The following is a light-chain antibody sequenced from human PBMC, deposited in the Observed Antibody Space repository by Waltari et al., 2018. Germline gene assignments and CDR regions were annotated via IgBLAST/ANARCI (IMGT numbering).Light chain of an antibody. Sequence: QLMLTQSPSASASLGASVRLTCTLSSGHSSYPIAWHQQQPEKGPRYLMKVNSDGSHLKGDGIPDRFSGSSSGAERYLTISSLQSEDEADCYCQTGGFGIWVFGGGTKLTVL. J-gene: IGLJ3*02. CDR1: SGHSSYP. CDR3: QTGGFGIWV. CDR2: VNSDGSH. V-gene: IGLV4-69*01.